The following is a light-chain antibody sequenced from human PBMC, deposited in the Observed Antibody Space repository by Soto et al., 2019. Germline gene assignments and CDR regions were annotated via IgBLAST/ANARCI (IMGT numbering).Light chain of an antibody. V-gene: IGKV4-1*01. CDR2: WAS. CDR1: QSVLSKSNNKNF. J-gene: IGKJ5*01. CDR3: QQYYTAPIT. Sequence: DIVMTQSPDSLAVSLGERASINCKSSQSVLSKSNNKNFLAWFQQKSGQPPKLLISWASTRESGVPGRFSGSGSGSDFTLTISSLQAEDVAVYYCQQYYTAPITFGQGTRLEIK.